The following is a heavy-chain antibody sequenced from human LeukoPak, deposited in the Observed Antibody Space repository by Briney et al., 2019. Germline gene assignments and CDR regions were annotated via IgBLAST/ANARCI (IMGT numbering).Heavy chain of an antibody. CDR3: ARERTMRYFDL. J-gene: IGHJ2*01. D-gene: IGHD3-22*01. CDR1: GGSISGYY. Sequence: PSETLSLTCAVYGGSISGYYWSWIRQPPGKGLEWIGEINHSGSTNYNPSLKSRVTISVDTSKNQFSLKLSSVTAADTAVYYCARERTMRYFDLWGRGTLVTVSS. V-gene: IGHV4-34*01. CDR2: INHSGST.